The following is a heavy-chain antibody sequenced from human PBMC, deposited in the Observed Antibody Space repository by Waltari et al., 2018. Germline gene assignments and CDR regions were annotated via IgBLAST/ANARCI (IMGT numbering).Heavy chain of an antibody. CDR2: IYYSGST. J-gene: IGHJ6*02. CDR1: GGPISSYY. Sequence: QVQLQESGSGLVKPSETLSLTCTVSGGPISSYYWSWIRQPPGKGLEWIGYIYYSGSTNYNPSLKSRVTISVDTSKNQFSLKLSSVAAADTAVYYCARVHYYGMDVWGQGTTVTVSS. CDR3: ARVHYYGMDV. V-gene: IGHV4-59*01.